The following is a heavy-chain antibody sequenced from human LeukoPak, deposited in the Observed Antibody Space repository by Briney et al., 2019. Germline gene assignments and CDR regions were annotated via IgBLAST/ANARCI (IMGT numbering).Heavy chain of an antibody. J-gene: IGHJ6*03. D-gene: IGHD6-13*01. CDR3: AKDGSSSWSYYYYYYMDV. CDR2: IRYDGSNK. Sequence: GGSLRLSCAASGFTFSSYGMHWVRQAPGKGLEWVVFIRYDGSNKYYADSVKGRFTISRDNSKNTLYLQMNSLRAEDTAVYYCAKDGSSSWSYYYYYYMDVWGKGTTVTVSS. CDR1: GFTFSSYG. V-gene: IGHV3-30*02.